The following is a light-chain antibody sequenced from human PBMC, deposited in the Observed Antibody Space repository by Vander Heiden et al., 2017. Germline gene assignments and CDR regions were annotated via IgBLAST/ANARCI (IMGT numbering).Light chain of an antibody. CDR2: DVS. Sequence: QSALTQPASVSGSPGQSITISCTGTSSDVGGYNYVSWYQQHPGKAPKLMIYDVSNRPSGVSYRFSGSKSGNTASLTISGLQAEDEADYYCSSYTASSTGVFGGGTKLTVL. CDR3: SSYTASSTGV. V-gene: IGLV2-14*01. CDR1: SSDVGGYNY. J-gene: IGLJ2*01.